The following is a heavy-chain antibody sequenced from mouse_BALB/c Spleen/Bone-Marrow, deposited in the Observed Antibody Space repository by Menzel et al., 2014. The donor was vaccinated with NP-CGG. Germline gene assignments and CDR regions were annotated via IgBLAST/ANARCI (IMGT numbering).Heavy chain of an antibody. CDR2: IRSKAINHAS. Sequence: EVMLVESGGGLVQPGGSIKLSCAASGFTFSGAWMDWVRQSPEKGLEWVAEIRSKAINHASYYAESVKGRFTISRDDSKSSVYLQMNSLGAEDTGIYYCSRISGIGMDYWGQGTSVTVSS. CDR1: GFTFSGAW. D-gene: IGHD4-1*01. CDR3: SRISGIGMDY. J-gene: IGHJ4*01. V-gene: IGHV6-6*01.